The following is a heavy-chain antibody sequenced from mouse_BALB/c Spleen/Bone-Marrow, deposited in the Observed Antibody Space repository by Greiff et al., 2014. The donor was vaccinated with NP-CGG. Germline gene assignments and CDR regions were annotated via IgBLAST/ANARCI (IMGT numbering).Heavy chain of an antibody. CDR3: ARGITAGYFDY. J-gene: IGHJ2*01. V-gene: IGHV1-54*01. CDR1: GYAFTNYL. Sequence: ESGADLVRPGTSVKVSCKASGYAFTNYLIEWVKQRPGQGLEWIGVINPGSGGTNYNEKFKGKATLTADKSSSTAYMQLSSLTSDDSAVYFCARGITAGYFDYWGQGTTLTVSS. D-gene: IGHD1-1*01. CDR2: INPGSGGT.